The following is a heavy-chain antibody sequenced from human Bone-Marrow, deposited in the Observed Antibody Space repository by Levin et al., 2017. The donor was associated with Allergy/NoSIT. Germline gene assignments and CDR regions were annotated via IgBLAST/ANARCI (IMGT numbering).Heavy chain of an antibody. J-gene: IGHJ3*01. Sequence: ASVKVSCKVSGYTLTKLAMHWVRQAPGKGLEWMGGHDPEDGDTIYAEKFRGRVTLTEDASTGTAHMELSNLKSDDTAVYYCARREVDAVVVEGALAVWGQGTLVTVSS. CDR1: GYTLTKLA. CDR3: ARREVDAVVVEGALAV. CDR2: HDPEDGDT. D-gene: IGHD2-15*01. V-gene: IGHV1-24*01.